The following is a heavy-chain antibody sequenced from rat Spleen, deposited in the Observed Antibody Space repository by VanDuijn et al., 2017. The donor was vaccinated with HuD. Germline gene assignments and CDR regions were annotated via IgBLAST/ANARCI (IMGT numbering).Heavy chain of an antibody. Sequence: EVQLVESDGGLVQPGRSLKLSCAASGFTFSNYYMAWVRQAPAKGLEWVASIINSASIAYYRDSAITYYRDSVKGRFTISRDNAKSSLYLQMDSLRSGDTATYYCARHSGPPLDYWGQGVMVTVSS. D-gene: IGHD3-1*01. CDR3: ARHSGPPLDY. V-gene: IGHV5-25*01. CDR2: IINSASIAYYRDSAIT. J-gene: IGHJ2*01. CDR1: GFTFSNYY.